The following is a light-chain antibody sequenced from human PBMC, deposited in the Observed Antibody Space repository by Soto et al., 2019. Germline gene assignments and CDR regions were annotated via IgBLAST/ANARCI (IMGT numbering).Light chain of an antibody. CDR3: QSFDAGVSGYV. Sequence: QSVLTQPASVSGSPGQSITISCTGTISDIGGYNFISWYQHHPGKAPKLVIYDVNNRPSGISYRFSGSKSGNTASLTISGLQAEDEADYYCQSFDAGVSGYVFGPGTKLTVL. V-gene: IGLV2-14*01. CDR1: ISDIGGYNF. CDR2: DVN. J-gene: IGLJ1*01.